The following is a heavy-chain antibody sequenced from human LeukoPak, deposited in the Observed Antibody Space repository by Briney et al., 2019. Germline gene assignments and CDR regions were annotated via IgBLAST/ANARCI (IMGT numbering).Heavy chain of an antibody. CDR1: GGSISSGGYS. V-gene: IGHV4-30-4*07. CDR2: IYYSGST. J-gene: IGHJ4*02. Sequence: SETLSLTCAVSGGSISSGGYSWSWIRQPPGKGLEWIGYIYYSGSTTYNPSLKSRVTMSIDTFKNQFSLKLTSVTAADTAVYYCARGPWELDHWGQGTLVTVSS. D-gene: IGHD1-1*01. CDR3: ARGPWELDH.